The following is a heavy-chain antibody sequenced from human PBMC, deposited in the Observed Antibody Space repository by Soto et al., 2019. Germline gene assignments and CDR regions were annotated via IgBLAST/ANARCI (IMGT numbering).Heavy chain of an antibody. CDR2: ISAYNGNT. J-gene: IGHJ3*02. Sequence: ASVKVSCKASGDTFTSYGISWVRQTPGQGLEWMGWISAYNGNTNYAQKLQGRVTMTTDTSTSTAYMELRSLRSDDTAVYYCARDRDDYGDYAAFDIWGQGTMVTVSS. CDR3: ARDRDDYGDYAAFDI. CDR1: GDTFTSYG. V-gene: IGHV1-18*01. D-gene: IGHD4-17*01.